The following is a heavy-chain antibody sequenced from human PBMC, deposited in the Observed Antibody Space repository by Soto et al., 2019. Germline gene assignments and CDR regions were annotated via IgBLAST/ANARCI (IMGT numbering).Heavy chain of an antibody. CDR3: ARVQEMATSYYFDY. Sequence: ASVKVSCKAACYTFTIYAMHWVRQAPGQRLEWMGWINAGNGNTKYSQKFQGRVTITRDTSASTAYMELSSLRSEDTAVYYCARVQEMATSYYFDYWGQGTLVTVSS. CDR1: CYTFTIYA. J-gene: IGHJ4*02. V-gene: IGHV1-3*01. CDR2: INAGNGNT. D-gene: IGHD5-12*01.